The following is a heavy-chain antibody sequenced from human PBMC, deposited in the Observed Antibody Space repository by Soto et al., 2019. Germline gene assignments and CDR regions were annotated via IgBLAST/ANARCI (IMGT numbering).Heavy chain of an antibody. CDR3: ARGKSAGTRHDY. Sequence: SEALSLTCTVSGGSISSYYWSWIRQPPGKGLEWIGYIYYSGSTNYNPSLKSRVTISVDTSKNQFSLKLSSVTAADTAVYYCARGKSAGTRHDYWGQGTLVTVSS. CDR1: GGSISSYY. CDR2: IYYSGST. J-gene: IGHJ4*02. V-gene: IGHV4-59*01. D-gene: IGHD1-7*01.